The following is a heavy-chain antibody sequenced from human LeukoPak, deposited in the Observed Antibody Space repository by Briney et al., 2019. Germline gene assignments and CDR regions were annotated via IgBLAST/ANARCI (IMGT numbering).Heavy chain of an antibody. J-gene: IGHJ4*02. D-gene: IGHD3-16*02. CDR3: ARHWTYYDYVWGSYRPYYFDY. V-gene: IGHV4-34*01. Sequence: GSLRLSCAASGFTVSSNEMSWVRQAPGKGLEWIGEINHSGSTNYNPSLKSRVTISVDTSKNQFSLKLSSVTAADTAVYYCARHWTYYDYVWGSYRPYYFDYWGQGTLVTVSS. CDR1: GFTVSSNE. CDR2: INHSGST.